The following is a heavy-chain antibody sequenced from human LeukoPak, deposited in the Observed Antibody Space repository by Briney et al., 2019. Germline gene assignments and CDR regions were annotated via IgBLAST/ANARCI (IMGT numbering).Heavy chain of an antibody. CDR1: GYTFTGYY. D-gene: IGHD2-15*01. CDR3: ARDPGYCSGGSCYSDAFDI. V-gene: IGHV1-2*02. CDR2: INPNSGGT. Sequence: GASVKVSCKASGYTFTGYYMHWVRQAPGQGLEWMGWINPNSGGTNYAQKFQGRVTMTRDTSISTAYMELSRLRSDDTAVYYCARDPGYCSGGSCYSDAFDIWGRGTMVTVSS. J-gene: IGHJ3*02.